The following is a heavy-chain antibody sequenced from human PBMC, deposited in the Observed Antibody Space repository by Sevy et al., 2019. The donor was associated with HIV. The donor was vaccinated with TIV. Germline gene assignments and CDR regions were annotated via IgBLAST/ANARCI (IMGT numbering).Heavy chain of an antibody. J-gene: IGHJ4*02. D-gene: IGHD2-15*01. V-gene: IGHV3-48*02. Sequence: GGSLRLSCAASGFTFSSYSMNWVRRAPEKGLEWVSYVRSSSSTIHYADSVKGRFTISRDNAKNSLYLQMNSLRDEDTAVYYCARWECCSGGSCLRPAFDYWGQGTLVTVSS. CDR3: ARWECCSGGSCLRPAFDY. CDR1: GFTFSSYS. CDR2: VRSSSSTI.